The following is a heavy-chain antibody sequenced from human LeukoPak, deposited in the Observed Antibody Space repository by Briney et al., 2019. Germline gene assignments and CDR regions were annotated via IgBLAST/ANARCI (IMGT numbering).Heavy chain of an antibody. CDR2: IKEDGSEK. J-gene: IGHJ4*02. Sequence: GGSMRLSCAASGFTFSRYWMSWVRQAPGKGLEWLANIKEDGSEKYYVDSVKGRFTISRDNAKNSLYLQMNSLRAEDTSVYYCASGSREWWGQGTLVTVSS. V-gene: IGHV3-7*01. CDR3: ASGSREW. CDR1: GFTFSRYW. D-gene: IGHD3-10*01.